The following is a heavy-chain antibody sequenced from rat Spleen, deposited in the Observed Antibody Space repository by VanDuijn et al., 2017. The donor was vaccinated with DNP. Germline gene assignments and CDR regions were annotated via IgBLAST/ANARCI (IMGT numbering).Heavy chain of an antibody. CDR2: IWGDGNT. D-gene: IGHD2-6*01. CDR3: ARVGIPITPVPYYFDY. V-gene: IGHV2-19*01. CDR1: GFSLTAYS. J-gene: IGHJ2*01. Sequence: QVQLKESGPGLGQPSQTLSLTCTVSGFSLTAYSIHWLRQPPGKGLEWMGIIWGDGNTDYNTDLKSRLSISRDTSKSQVFLKMDSLQSEDTAMYFCARVGIPITPVPYYFDYWGQGVMVTVSS.